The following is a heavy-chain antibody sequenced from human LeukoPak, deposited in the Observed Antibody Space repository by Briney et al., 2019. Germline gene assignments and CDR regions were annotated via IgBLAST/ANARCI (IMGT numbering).Heavy chain of an antibody. CDR3: ARRVLGFGVAGTGYWYFDL. V-gene: IGHV4-38-2*02. CDR2: IYHSGST. J-gene: IGHJ2*01. D-gene: IGHD6-19*01. Sequence: SETLSLTCTVSGYSISSGYYWGWIRQSPGKGLEWIGSIYHSGSTYYNPSLKSRVTISVDTSKNQFSLKLSSVTAADTAVYYCARRVLGFGVAGTGYWYFDLWGRGTLVTVSS. CDR1: GYSISSGYY.